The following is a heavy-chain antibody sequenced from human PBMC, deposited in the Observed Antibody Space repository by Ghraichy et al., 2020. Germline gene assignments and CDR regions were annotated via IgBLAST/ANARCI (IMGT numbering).Heavy chain of an antibody. CDR2: INHSGST. J-gene: IGHJ4*02. V-gene: IGHV4-34*01. CDR1: GGSFSGYY. CDR3: ARPGLMYSSGWFDY. D-gene: IGHD6-19*01. Sequence: SETLSLTCAVYGGSFSGYYWSWIRQPPGKGLEWIGEINHSGSTNYNPSLKSRVTISVDTSKNQFSLKLSSVTAADTAVYYCARPGLMYSSGWFDYWGQGTLVTVSS.